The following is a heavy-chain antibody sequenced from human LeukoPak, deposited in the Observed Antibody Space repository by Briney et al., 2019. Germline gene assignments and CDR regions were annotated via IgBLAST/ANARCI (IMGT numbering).Heavy chain of an antibody. CDR1: GFTFSGYS. CDR3: ARSSDSSSLQYFQH. V-gene: IGHV3-21*04. Sequence: GGSLRLSCAASGFTFSGYSMNWVRQAPGKGLEWVSSISSSSSYIYYADSVKGRFTISRDNAKNSLYLQMNSLRAEDTAVYYCARSSDSSSLQYFQHWGQGTLVTVSS. J-gene: IGHJ1*01. CDR2: ISSSSSYI. D-gene: IGHD6-6*01.